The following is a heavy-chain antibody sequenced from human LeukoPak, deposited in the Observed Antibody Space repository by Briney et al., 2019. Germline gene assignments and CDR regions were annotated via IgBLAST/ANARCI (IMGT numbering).Heavy chain of an antibody. D-gene: IGHD3-10*01. J-gene: IGHJ4*02. V-gene: IGHV3-23*01. CDR3: AKDQYYYGSGTYLDY. CDR2: ISGSGDNA. CDR1: GFTFSSYV. Sequence: GGSLRLSCAGSGFTFSSYVMTWVRQAPGKGLEWVSAISGSGDNAYYADSVKGRFTIFRDNSMNRLYLQMNNLRAEDTALYYCAKDQYYYGSGTYLDYWGQGTLVTVSS.